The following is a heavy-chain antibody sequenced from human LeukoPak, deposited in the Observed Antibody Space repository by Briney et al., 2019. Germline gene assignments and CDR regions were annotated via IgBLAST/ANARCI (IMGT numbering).Heavy chain of an antibody. CDR2: IRYDGSNK. D-gene: IGHD6-13*01. V-gene: IGHV3-30*02. Sequence: GGSLRLSCAASGFTFSSYGMHWVRQAPGKGLEWVAFIRYDGSNKYYADSVKGRFTISRDNSKNTLYLQMNSLRAEDTAVYYCAKVGWYSSSSFDYWGQGTLVTVSS. CDR1: GFTFSSYG. J-gene: IGHJ4*02. CDR3: AKVGWYSSSSFDY.